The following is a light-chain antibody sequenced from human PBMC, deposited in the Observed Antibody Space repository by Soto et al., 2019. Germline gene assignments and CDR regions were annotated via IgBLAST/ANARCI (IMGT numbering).Light chain of an antibody. CDR2: GAS. CDR1: QSISSN. Sequence: EIVMTQSPATLSVSPGERATLSCRASQSISSNLAWYQQKPGQAPRLLIYGASTRATGIPARFSGSGSGTEFPLTISSLQSEDFAVYYCQQYNNWPFTFGPGTKLDVK. J-gene: IGKJ3*01. CDR3: QQYNNWPFT. V-gene: IGKV3-15*01.